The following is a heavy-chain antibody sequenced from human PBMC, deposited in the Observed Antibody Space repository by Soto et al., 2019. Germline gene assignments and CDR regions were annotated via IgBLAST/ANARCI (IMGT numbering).Heavy chain of an antibody. V-gene: IGHV1-69-2*01. CDR3: ARVIYGGNPGSYFDY. J-gene: IGHJ4*02. CDR1: GYTFTDYY. D-gene: IGHD4-17*01. Sequence: ASMKVSCKVSGYTFTDYYMHWVQQAPGKGLEWMGLVDPEDGETIYAEKFQGRVTITADTSTDTAYMELSSLRSEDTAVYYCARVIYGGNPGSYFDYWGQGTLVTVSS. CDR2: VDPEDGET.